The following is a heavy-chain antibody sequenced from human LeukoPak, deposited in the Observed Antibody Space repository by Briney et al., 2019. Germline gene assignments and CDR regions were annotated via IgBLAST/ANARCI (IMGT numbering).Heavy chain of an antibody. D-gene: IGHD6-13*01. J-gene: IGHJ1*01. Sequence: PSETLSLTCTVSGDSINAYYWSWIRQSPGKGLECIGYISYSGSTKYNPSLRSRVTISIDTSKNQFSLKVTSVTAADTAVYYCARDTGSSWYPEYFHHWGQGTLFTVSS. CDR2: ISYSGST. V-gene: IGHV4-59*01. CDR3: ARDTGSSWYPEYFHH. CDR1: GDSINAYY.